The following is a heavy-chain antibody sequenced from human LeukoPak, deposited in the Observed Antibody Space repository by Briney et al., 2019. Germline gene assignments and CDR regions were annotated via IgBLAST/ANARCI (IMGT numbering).Heavy chain of an antibody. CDR3: ARGGGTVTTGYYYGMDV. CDR2: IIPILGIA. J-gene: IGHJ6*02. CDR1: GGTFSSYA. D-gene: IGHD4-17*01. Sequence: SVKVSCKASGGTFSSYAISWVRQAPGQGLEWMGRIIPILGIANYAQKFQGRVTITADKSTSTAYMELSSLRSEDTAVYYCARGGGTVTTGYYYGMDVWGQGTTVTVSS. V-gene: IGHV1-69*04.